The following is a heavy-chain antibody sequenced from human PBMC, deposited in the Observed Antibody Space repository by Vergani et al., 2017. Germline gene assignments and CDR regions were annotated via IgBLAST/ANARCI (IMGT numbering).Heavy chain of an antibody. CDR2: IYYSGST. J-gene: IGHJ4*02. CDR1: GGSISRSSYY. CDR3: ARRTTMVRGVLEIARYYFDY. D-gene: IGHD3-10*01. V-gene: IGHV4-39*01. Sequence: QLQLQESGPGLVKPSETLSLTCTVFGGSISRSSYYWGWTRQPPGKGLEWMGSIYYSGSTDYNPSLKSRVTISVDTSKNRFSLKLSSVTAADTAVYYCARRTTMVRGVLEIARYYFDYWGQGTLVTVSS.